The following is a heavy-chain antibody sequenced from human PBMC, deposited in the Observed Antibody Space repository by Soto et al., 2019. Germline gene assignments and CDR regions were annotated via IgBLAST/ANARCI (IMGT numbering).Heavy chain of an antibody. V-gene: IGHV4-61*01. CDR1: GGSISSSSYY. CDR3: ARDLAAAGIDY. D-gene: IGHD6-13*01. CDR2: IYYSGST. J-gene: IGHJ4*02. Sequence: SETLSLTCTVSGGSISSSSYYWGWIRQSPGKGLEWIGYIYYSGSTNYNPSLKSRVTISVDTSKNQFSLKLSSVTAADTAVYYCARDLAAAGIDYWGQGTLVTVSS.